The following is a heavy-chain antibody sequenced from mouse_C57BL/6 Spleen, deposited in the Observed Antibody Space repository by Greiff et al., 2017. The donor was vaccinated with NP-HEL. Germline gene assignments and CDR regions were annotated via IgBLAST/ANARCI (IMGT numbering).Heavy chain of an antibody. D-gene: IGHD3-2*02. CDR3: ERGGKVTAQASLYAMDY. Sequence: QVQLQQPGAELVKPGASVKLSCKASGYTFTSYWMHWVKQRPGQGLEWIGMIHPNSGSTTYNEKFKSKATLTVDKSSSTAYMQLSSRTSEDSAVYYCERGGKVTAQASLYAMDYWGQGTSVTVSS. CDR2: IHPNSGST. J-gene: IGHJ4*01. V-gene: IGHV1-64*01. CDR1: GYTFTSYW.